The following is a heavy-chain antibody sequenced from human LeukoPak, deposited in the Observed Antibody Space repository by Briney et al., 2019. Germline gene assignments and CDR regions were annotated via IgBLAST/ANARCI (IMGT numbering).Heavy chain of an antibody. J-gene: IGHJ4*02. CDR1: GFTFSSYG. CDR2: IWYGGSNK. D-gene: IGHD3-10*01. Sequence: PGGSLRLSCAASGFTFSSYGMHWVRQAPGKGLEWVAVIWYGGSNKYYADSVKGRFTISRDNSKNTLYLQMNSLRAEDTAVYYCARRGLWFGELLYLYYFDYWGQGTLVTVSS. V-gene: IGHV3-33*08. CDR3: ARRGLWFGELLYLYYFDY.